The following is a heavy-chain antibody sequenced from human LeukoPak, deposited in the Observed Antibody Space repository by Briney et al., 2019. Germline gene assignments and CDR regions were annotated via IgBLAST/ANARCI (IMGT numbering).Heavy chain of an antibody. Sequence: PSETLSLTCTVSGGSISSYYWSWIRQPPGKGLEWIGYIYYSGSTNYNPSLKSRVTISVDTSKNQFSLKLSSVTAADTAVYYCARDGYCGGGSCLDYWGQGTLVTVSS. J-gene: IGHJ4*02. CDR1: GGSISSYY. CDR2: IYYSGST. CDR3: ARDGYCGGGSCLDY. D-gene: IGHD2-15*01. V-gene: IGHV4-59*12.